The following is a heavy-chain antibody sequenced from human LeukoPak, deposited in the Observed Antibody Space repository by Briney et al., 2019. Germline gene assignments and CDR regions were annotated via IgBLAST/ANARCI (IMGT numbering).Heavy chain of an antibody. V-gene: IGHV3-30*04. Sequence: PGGSLRLSCVASGFNFNSYPMHWVRQAPGKGLEWVGPISFDGSDKSYADSVEGRFTISRDNSKNTLYLQMNSLSAEDTAVYYCARVLGFGSPPAYWGQGTQVFVSS. CDR1: GFNFNSYP. J-gene: IGHJ4*02. CDR2: ISFDGSDK. D-gene: IGHD3-10*01. CDR3: ARVLGFGSPPAY.